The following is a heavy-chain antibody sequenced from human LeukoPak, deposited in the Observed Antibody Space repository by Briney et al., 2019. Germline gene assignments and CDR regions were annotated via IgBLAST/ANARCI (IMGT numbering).Heavy chain of an antibody. V-gene: IGHV1-18*01. CDR1: GYTFTSYG. Sequence: ASVKVSCKASGYTFTSYGISWVRQAPGQGLEWMGWISAYNGYTNYAQKFQGRVTMTRDTSISTAYMELSRLRSDDTAVYYCARPLRFLEWLFDYWGQGTLVTVSS. J-gene: IGHJ4*02. D-gene: IGHD3-3*01. CDR3: ARPLRFLEWLFDY. CDR2: ISAYNGYT.